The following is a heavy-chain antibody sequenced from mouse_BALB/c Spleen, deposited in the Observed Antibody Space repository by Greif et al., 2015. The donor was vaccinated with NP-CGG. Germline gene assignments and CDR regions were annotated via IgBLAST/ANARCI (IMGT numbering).Heavy chain of an antibody. CDR2: IDPANGNT. D-gene: IGHD1-1*02. Sequence: VQLQQSGAELVKPGASVKLSCTASGFNIKDTYMHWVKQRPEQGLEWIGRIDPANGNTKYDPKFQGKATITADTSSNPAYRQLSSLTSEDTAVYYCARSGGSAWFAYWGQGTLVTVSA. CDR3: ARSGGSAWFAY. CDR1: GFNIKDTY. V-gene: IGHV14-3*02. J-gene: IGHJ3*01.